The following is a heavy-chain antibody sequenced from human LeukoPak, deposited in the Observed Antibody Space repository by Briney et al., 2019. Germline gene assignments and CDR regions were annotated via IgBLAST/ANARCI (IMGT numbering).Heavy chain of an antibody. CDR1: GGSISSSSYY. D-gene: IGHD7-27*01. CDR3: ARHAWGSSRFDY. CDR2: IYYSGST. Sequence: PSETLSLTCTVSGGSISSSSYYWGWIRQPPGKGLEWIGSIYYSGSTHYNPSLKSRVTISVDTSKNQFSLKLSSVTAADTAVYYCARHAWGSSRFDYWGQGTLVTVSS. J-gene: IGHJ4*02. V-gene: IGHV4-39*01.